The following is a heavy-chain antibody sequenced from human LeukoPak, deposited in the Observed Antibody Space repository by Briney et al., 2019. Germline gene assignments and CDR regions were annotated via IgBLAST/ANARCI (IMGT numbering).Heavy chain of an antibody. D-gene: IGHD1-26*01. CDR3: AGNHKAYSGTYYGLVDY. CDR1: GYSFTSYW. V-gene: IGHV5-51*01. CDR2: IYPGDSDT. J-gene: IGHJ4*02. Sequence: HGESLKISCKGSGYSFTSYWIGWVRQMPGKGLEWMGIIYPGDSDTRYSPSFQGQVTISADKSISTAYLQWSSLKASDTAMYYCAGNHKAYSGTYYGLVDYWGQGTLVTVSS.